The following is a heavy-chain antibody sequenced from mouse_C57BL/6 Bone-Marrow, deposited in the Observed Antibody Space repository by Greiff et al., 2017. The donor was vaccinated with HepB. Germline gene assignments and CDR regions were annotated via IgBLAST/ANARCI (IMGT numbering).Heavy chain of an antibody. D-gene: IGHD1-1*01. CDR2: IDPSDSYT. CDR3: ARYSYYYGLAWFAY. CDR1: GYTFTSYW. V-gene: IGHV1-59*01. Sequence: QVQLQQPGAELVRPGTSVKLSCKASGYTFTSYWMHWVKQRPGQGLEWIGVIDPSDSYTNYNQKFKGKATLTVDTSSSTAYMQLSSLTSEDSAVYYCARYSYYYGLAWFAYWGQGTLVTVSA. J-gene: IGHJ3*01.